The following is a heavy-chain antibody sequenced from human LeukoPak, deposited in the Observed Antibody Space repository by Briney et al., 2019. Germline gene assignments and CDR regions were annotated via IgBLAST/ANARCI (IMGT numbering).Heavy chain of an antibody. D-gene: IGHD3-22*01. J-gene: IGHJ4*02. V-gene: IGHV1-69*04. Sequence: SVKVSCKASGGTFSSYAISWVRQAPGQGLEWMGRIIPILGIANYAQKFQGRVTITADKSTSTAYMELSSLRSEDTAVYYCARTQHYYYDSSGYLDYWGQGTLVTVSS. CDR2: IIPILGIA. CDR1: GGTFSSYA. CDR3: ARTQHYYYDSSGYLDY.